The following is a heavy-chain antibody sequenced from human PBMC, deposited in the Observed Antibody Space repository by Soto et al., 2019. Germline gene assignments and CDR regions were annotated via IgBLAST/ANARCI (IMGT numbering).Heavy chain of an antibody. Sequence: QVQLQESGPGLVKPSQTLSLTCTVSGGSISSGGYYWSWIRQHPGKGLEWIGYIYYSGSTYYNPSLKSRVTISVDTSKNQFSLKLSSVTAADTAVYYCARDGHPDYGDYKRLYYWGQGTLVTVSS. CDR3: ARDGHPDYGDYKRLYY. J-gene: IGHJ4*02. V-gene: IGHV4-31*03. CDR2: IYYSGST. D-gene: IGHD4-17*01. CDR1: GGSISSGGYY.